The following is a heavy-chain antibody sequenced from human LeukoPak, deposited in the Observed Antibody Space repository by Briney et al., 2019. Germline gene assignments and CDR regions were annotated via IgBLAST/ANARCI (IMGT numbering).Heavy chain of an antibody. D-gene: IGHD6-19*01. J-gene: IGHJ4*02. V-gene: IGHV4-39*02. CDR1: GGSISGSNYY. Sequence: SETLSLTCTVSGGSISGSNYYWGWIRQPPGRGLEWIGSIYYSGSTYYNPSLKSRVTISVDTSKNQFSLKLNSVTAADTAVYYCARESYSSAWFFNYWGQGTLVTVSS. CDR3: ARESYSSAWFFNY. CDR2: IYYSGST.